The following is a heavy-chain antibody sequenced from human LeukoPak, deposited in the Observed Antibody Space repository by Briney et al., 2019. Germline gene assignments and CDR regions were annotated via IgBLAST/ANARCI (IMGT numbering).Heavy chain of an antibody. V-gene: IGHV3-49*04. Sequence: GGSLRLSCTASGFTFGDYAMSWVRQAPGKGLEWVGFIRSEAYGGKTEYAAYVQGRFTISRDDSKSIAYLQMNSLKTEDTAVYYCTRVGHALFVWLPTLDYWGQGTLVTVSS. CDR2: IRSEAYGGKT. CDR3: TRVGHALFVWLPTLDY. D-gene: IGHD3-9*01. J-gene: IGHJ4*02. CDR1: GFTFGDYA.